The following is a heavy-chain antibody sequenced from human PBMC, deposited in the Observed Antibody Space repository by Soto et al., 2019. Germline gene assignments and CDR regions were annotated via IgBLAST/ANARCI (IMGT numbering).Heavy chain of an antibody. CDR3: ARATLNYYDSSRFDY. V-gene: IGHV3-21*01. D-gene: IGHD3-22*01. CDR1: GFTFSSYS. CDR2: ISSSSSYI. J-gene: IGHJ4*02. Sequence: PGGSLRLSCAASGFTFSSYSMNWVRQAPGKGLEWVSSISSSSSYIYYADSVKGRFTISRDNAKNSLYLQMNSLRAEDTAVYYCARATLNYYDSSRFDYWGQGTLVTVSS.